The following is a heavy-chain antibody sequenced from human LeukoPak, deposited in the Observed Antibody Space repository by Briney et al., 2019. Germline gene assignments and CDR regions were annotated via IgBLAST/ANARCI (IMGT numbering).Heavy chain of an antibody. CDR1: GFTFSSYA. CDR3: AKDRGYSSSWSYYFDY. J-gene: IGHJ4*02. V-gene: IGHV3-23*01. D-gene: IGHD6-13*01. CDR2: ISGSGDST. Sequence: GGSLRLSCAASGFTFSSYAMSWVRQAPGKGLEWVSTISGSGDSTYYADSVKGRFTISRDNSKNTLYLQMSSLRAEDTAIYYCAKDRGYSSSWSYYFDYWGQGTLVTVSS.